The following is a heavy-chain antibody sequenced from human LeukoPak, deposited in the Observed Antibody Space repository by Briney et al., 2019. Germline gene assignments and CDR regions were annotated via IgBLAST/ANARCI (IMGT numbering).Heavy chain of an antibody. Sequence: SETLSLTCTVSGGSVSSGSYYWSWIRQPPGKGLEWIGYIYYSGSTYYNPSLKSRVTISVDTSKNQFSLKLSSVTAADTAVYYCARAGRRAPYFDYWGQGTLVTVSS. V-gene: IGHV4-30-4*01. CDR2: IYYSGST. CDR1: GGSVSSGSYY. J-gene: IGHJ4*02. CDR3: ARAGRRAPYFDY.